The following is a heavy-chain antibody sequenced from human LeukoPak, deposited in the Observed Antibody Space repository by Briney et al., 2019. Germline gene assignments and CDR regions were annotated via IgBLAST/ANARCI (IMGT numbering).Heavy chain of an antibody. Sequence: GGSLRLSCAASGFTFDDYGMSWVRQAPGKGLEWVSGINWNGGSTGYADSVKGRFTISRDNAKNSLYLQMNSLRAEDTALYHCARALGYCSSTSCYQGVAWFDPWGQRTLVTVSS. J-gene: IGHJ5*02. CDR3: ARALGYCSSTSCYQGVAWFDP. CDR2: INWNGGST. D-gene: IGHD2-2*01. CDR1: GFTFDDYG. V-gene: IGHV3-20*01.